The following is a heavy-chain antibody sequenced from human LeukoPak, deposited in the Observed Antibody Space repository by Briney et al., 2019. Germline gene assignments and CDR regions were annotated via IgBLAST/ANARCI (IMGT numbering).Heavy chain of an antibody. CDR1: GFTFSIYA. D-gene: IGHD3-22*01. CDR2: IKQDWSEK. V-gene: IGHV3-7*01. J-gene: IGHJ6*02. CDR3: ARPDTTYSYDSSVYFYYYYGMDV. Sequence: PGRSLRLSCAASGFTFSIYAMHWVRQAPGKGREGVANIKQDWSEKYYGDSVRGRFTTSRDNAKNSLYLQLTRLRAEDTAVYYCARPDTTYSYDSSVYFYYYYGMDVWGQGPTVTVSS.